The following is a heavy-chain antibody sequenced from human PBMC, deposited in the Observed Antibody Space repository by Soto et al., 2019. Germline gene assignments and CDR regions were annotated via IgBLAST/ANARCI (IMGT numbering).Heavy chain of an antibody. CDR3: AKGSSSVYYYYYGLDV. V-gene: IGHV3-30*18. CDR2: ISFDGSKE. D-gene: IGHD6-6*01. J-gene: IGHJ6*02. Sequence: PGGSLRLSCAASGFNFKAYGMHWVRQAPGKGLGWVAVISFDGSKEYYADSVKGRFTISRDNSKNTLFLQVNSLRPEDTAVYYCAKGSSSVYYYYYGLDVWGQGTTVTVSS. CDR1: GFNFKAYG.